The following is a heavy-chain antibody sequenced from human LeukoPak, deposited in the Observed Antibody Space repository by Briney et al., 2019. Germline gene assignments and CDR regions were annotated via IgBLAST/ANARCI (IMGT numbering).Heavy chain of an antibody. CDR1: GFTFSSYS. CDR3: ARDWSVGGRRDGYNFFDY. Sequence: GGSLRLSCAASGFTFSSYSMNWVRQAPGKGLEWVSSISSSSSYIYYADSVKGRFTISRDNAKNSLYLQMNSLRAEDTAVYYCARDWSVGGRRDGYNFFDYWGPGTLVTVSS. CDR2: ISSSSSYI. V-gene: IGHV3-21*01. J-gene: IGHJ4*02. D-gene: IGHD5-24*01.